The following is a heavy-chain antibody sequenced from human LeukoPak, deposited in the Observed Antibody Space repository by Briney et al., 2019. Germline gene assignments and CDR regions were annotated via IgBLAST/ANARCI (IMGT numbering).Heavy chain of an antibody. CDR1: GFTFSSYA. CDR3: AKRLGVVVPAAIRGRYYYYYMDV. D-gene: IGHD2-2*02. Sequence: PGGSLRLSCAASGFTFSSYAMSWVRQAPGKGLEWVSAISGSGGSTYYADSVKGRFTISRDNSKNTLYLQMNNLRAEDTAVYYCAKRLGVVVPAAIRGRYYYYYMDVWGKGTTVTVSS. V-gene: IGHV3-23*01. J-gene: IGHJ6*03. CDR2: ISGSGGST.